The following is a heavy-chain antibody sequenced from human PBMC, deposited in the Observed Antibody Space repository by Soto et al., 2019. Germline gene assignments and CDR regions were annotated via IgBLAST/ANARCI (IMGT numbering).Heavy chain of an antibody. CDR3: ARHYVGAYRSSTSCYSDYYYGMDV. J-gene: IGHJ6*02. CDR2: ISSSSSTI. CDR1: GFTFSSYS. V-gene: IGHV3-48*01. D-gene: IGHD2-2*01. Sequence: EVQLVESGGGLVQPGGSLRLSCAASGFTFSSYSMNWVRQAPGKGLEWVSYISSSSSTIYYADSVKGRFTISRDNAKNSLYLQMNSLRAEDTAVYYFARHYVGAYRSSTSCYSDYYYGMDVWGQGTTVTVSS.